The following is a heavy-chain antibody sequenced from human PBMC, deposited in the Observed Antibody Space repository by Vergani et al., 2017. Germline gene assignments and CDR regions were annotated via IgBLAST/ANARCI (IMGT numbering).Heavy chain of an antibody. CDR3: ARDXPRPTYYDILANMGIDP. Sequence: QVQLQESGPGLVKPSQTLSLTCTVSGGSISSGGYYWSWIRQHPGKGLEWIGYIYYSGSTYYNPSLKSRVTISVDTSKNQFSLKLSSVTAADTAVYYCARDXPRPTYYDILANMGIDPWGQGTLVTVSS. D-gene: IGHD3-9*01. V-gene: IGHV4-31*03. CDR1: GGSISSGGYY. J-gene: IGHJ5*02. CDR2: IYYSGST.